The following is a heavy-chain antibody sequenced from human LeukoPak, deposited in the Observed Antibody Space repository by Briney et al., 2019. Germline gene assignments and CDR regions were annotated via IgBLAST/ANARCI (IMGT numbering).Heavy chain of an antibody. J-gene: IGHJ4*02. CDR3: ARGWDGGYYFDY. D-gene: IGHD3-16*01. CDR2: IYYSGST. CDR1: GGSISSSSYY. Sequence: SETLSLTCTVSGGSISSSSYYWGWIRQPPGKGLEWIGYIYYSGSTNYNPSLKSRVTISVDTSKNQFSLKLSSVTAADTAVYYCARGWDGGYYFDYWGQGTLVTVSS. V-gene: IGHV4-61*05.